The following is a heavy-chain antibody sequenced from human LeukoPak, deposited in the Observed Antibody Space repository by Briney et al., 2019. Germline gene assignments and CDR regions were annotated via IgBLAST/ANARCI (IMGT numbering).Heavy chain of an antibody. D-gene: IGHD2-8*01. J-gene: IGHJ3*02. V-gene: IGHV1-18*01. CDR1: GYTNTSYG. CDR3: ARDRPAHIVLMVYAIDAFDI. Sequence: ASVKVSCKASGYTNTSYGISLVRQAPGQGLEWMGWISAYNGNTNYAQKLQGRVTMTTDTSTSTAYMELRSLRSDDTAVYYCARDRPAHIVLMVYAIDAFDIWGQGTMVTVSS. CDR2: ISAYNGNT.